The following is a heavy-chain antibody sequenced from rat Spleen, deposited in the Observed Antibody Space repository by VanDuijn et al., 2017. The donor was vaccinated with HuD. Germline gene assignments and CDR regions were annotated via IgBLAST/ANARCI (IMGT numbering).Heavy chain of an antibody. D-gene: IGHD1-9*01. CDR3: ARDRTYYGYSPFAY. V-gene: IGHV2-13*01. J-gene: IGHJ3*01. CDR1: GFSLSNYG. CDR2: IWGNGSP. Sequence: QVQLKESGPGLVQPSQTLSLTCTVSGFSLSNYGVIWVRQSPGKGLEWMGVIWGNGSPNYNSALKSRLSISRDTSKSQVFLKMNSLQTEDTATYYCARDRTYYGYSPFAYWGQGTLVTVSS.